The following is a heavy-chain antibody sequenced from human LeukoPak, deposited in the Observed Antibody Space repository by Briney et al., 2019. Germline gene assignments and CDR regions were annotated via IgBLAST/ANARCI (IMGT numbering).Heavy chain of an antibody. CDR2: ISYDGSNK. D-gene: IGHD1-26*01. V-gene: IGHV3-30*03. J-gene: IGHJ4*02. CDR3: ARASGSYPIFDY. Sequence: PGRSLRLSCAASGFTFSSYGMHWVRQAPGKGLEWVAVISYDGSNKYYADSVKGRFTISRDNSKNTLYLQMNSLRAEDTAVYYCARASGSYPIFDYWGQGTLVTVSS. CDR1: GFTFSSYG.